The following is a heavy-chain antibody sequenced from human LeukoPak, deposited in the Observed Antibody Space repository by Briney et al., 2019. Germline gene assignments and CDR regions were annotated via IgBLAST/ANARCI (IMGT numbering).Heavy chain of an antibody. CDR1: DGSFSDYY. CDR2: INHSGST. CDR3: ARVVVVVAATSYYYGMDV. D-gene: IGHD2-15*01. Sequence: SETLSLTCAVYDGSFSDYYWSWIRQPPGKGLEWIGEINHSGSTNYNPSLKSRVTISVDTSKNQFSLKLSSVTAADTAVYYCARVVVVVAATSYYYGMDVWGQGTTVTVSS. J-gene: IGHJ6*02. V-gene: IGHV4-34*01.